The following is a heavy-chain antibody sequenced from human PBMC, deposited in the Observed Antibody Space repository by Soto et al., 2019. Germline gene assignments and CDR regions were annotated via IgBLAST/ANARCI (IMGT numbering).Heavy chain of an antibody. J-gene: IGHJ4*02. CDR3: ARGKGIDYGDTKFDY. CDR2: IYYSGST. CDR1: GGSISSGDYY. D-gene: IGHD4-17*01. Sequence: SETLSLTCTVSGGSISSGDYYWSWIRRPPGKGLEWIGYIYYSGSTYYNPSLKSRVTISVDTSKNQFSLKLSSVTAADTAVYYCARGKGIDYGDTKFDYWGQGTLVTVSS. V-gene: IGHV4-30-4*01.